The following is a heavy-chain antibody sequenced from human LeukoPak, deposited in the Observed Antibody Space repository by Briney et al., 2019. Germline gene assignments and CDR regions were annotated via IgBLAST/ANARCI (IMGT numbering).Heavy chain of an antibody. CDR2: LRYNGITA. J-gene: IGHJ4*02. Sequence: PGGSLRLSCVASGLALSEYGMHWVRQAPGKGPEWVSFLRYNGITAYYPDSVKGRFTTSRDDSKNTLYLQMTSLRVEDTATYYCAHLYLNTEIAYWGRGTRVTVSS. CDR3: AHLYLNTEIAY. D-gene: IGHD1-14*01. CDR1: GLALSEYG. V-gene: IGHV3-30*02.